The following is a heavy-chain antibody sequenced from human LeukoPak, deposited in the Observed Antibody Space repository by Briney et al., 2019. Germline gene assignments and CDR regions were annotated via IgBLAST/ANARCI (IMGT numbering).Heavy chain of an antibody. D-gene: IGHD1-26*01. J-gene: IGHJ4*02. Sequence: SVKVSCKASGGTFSSYAISWVRQAPGQGLEWMGGIIPIFGTANYAQKFQGRVTITADESTSTAYMELRSLRSDDTAVYYCAREGGSYSDYWGQGTLVTVSS. CDR1: GGTFSSYA. CDR2: IIPIFGTA. V-gene: IGHV1-69*01. CDR3: AREGGSYSDY.